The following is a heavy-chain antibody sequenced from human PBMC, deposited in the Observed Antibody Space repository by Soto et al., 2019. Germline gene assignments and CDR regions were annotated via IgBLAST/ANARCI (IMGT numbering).Heavy chain of an antibody. CDR2: INHSGST. Sequence: AVYGGSFSGYYWSWIRQPPGKGLEWIGEINHSGSTNYNPSLKSRVTISVDTSKNQFSLKLSSVTAADTAVYYCARGRGMDVWGQGTTVTVSS. CDR1: GGSFSGYY. CDR3: ARGRGMDV. J-gene: IGHJ6*02. V-gene: IGHV4-34*01.